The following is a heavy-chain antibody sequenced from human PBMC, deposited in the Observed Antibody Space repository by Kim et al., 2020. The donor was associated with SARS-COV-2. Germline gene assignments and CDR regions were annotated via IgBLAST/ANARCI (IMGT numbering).Heavy chain of an antibody. V-gene: IGHV4-39*01. Sequence: YTPTLKSRVSISVATSKNQFSMKLNCVAAADTAIYYCARHFDYPIAVDIWGQGTMVAVSS. D-gene: IGHD4-17*01. CDR3: ARHFDYPIAVDI. J-gene: IGHJ3*02.